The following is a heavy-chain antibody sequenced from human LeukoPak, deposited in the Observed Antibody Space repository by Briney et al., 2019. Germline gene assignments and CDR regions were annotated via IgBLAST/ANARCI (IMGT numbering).Heavy chain of an antibody. D-gene: IGHD3-10*01. V-gene: IGHV3-30*03. CDR3: ARVMEYYYYYMDV. CDR1: GFTFSSYG. Sequence: PGGSLRLSCAASGFTFSSYGMHWVRQAPGKGLEWVAVISYDGSNKYYADSVKGRFTISRDNSKNSLYLQMNSLRAEDTAVYYCARVMEYYYYYMDVWGKGTTVTISS. J-gene: IGHJ6*03. CDR2: ISYDGSNK.